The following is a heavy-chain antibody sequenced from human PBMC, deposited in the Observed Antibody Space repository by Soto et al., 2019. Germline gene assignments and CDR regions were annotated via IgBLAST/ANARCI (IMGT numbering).Heavy chain of an antibody. CDR3: ARILTGTTIFGVATDYYFDY. Sequence: ASVKVSCKASGYTFTSYYMHWVRQAPGQGLEWMGIINPSGGSTSYAQKFQGRVTMTRDTSTSTVFMELSSLRSEDTAVYYCARILTGTTIFGVATDYYFDYWGQGTLVTVSS. CDR1: GYTFTSYY. J-gene: IGHJ4*02. D-gene: IGHD3-3*01. CDR2: INPSGGST. V-gene: IGHV1-46*03.